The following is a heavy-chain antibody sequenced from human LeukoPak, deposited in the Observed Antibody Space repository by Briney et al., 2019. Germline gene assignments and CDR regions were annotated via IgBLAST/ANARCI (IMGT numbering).Heavy chain of an antibody. D-gene: IGHD6-13*01. V-gene: IGHV3-23*01. Sequence: PGGSLRLSSAASGFTFSGYAMCWGRQAPGKGLEWVSAISGSGGSTYYADSVKGRFTISRDNSKNTLYLQMNSLRAEDTAVYYCAKAGNRCAQQLDYWGQGTLVTVSS. CDR3: AKAGNRCAQQLDY. CDR1: GFTFSGYA. J-gene: IGHJ4*02. CDR2: ISGSGGST.